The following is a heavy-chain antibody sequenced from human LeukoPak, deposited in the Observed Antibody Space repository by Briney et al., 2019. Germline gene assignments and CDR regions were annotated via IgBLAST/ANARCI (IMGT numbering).Heavy chain of an antibody. CDR1: GYTFTGYY. CDR2: INPNSGGT. Sequence: ASVKVSCKASGYTFTGYYMHWVRQAPGQGLEWMGWINPNSGGTNYAQKFQGKVTMTRDTSISTAYMELSGLRSDDTAVYYCARGRTTVTSSLYYFDYWGQGTLVTVSS. J-gene: IGHJ4*02. D-gene: IGHD4-17*01. CDR3: ARGRTTVTSSLYYFDY. V-gene: IGHV1-2*02.